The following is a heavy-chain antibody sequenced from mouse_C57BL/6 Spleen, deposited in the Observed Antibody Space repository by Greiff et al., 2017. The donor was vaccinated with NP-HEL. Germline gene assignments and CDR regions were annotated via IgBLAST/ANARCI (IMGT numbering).Heavy chain of an antibody. CDR2: ISDGGSYT. J-gene: IGHJ2*01. V-gene: IGHV5-4*01. D-gene: IGHD2-5*01. Sequence: EVQVVESGGGLVKPGGSLKLSCAASGFTFSSYAMSSVSQTPETRMEWVATISDGGSYTYYPDNVKGRFTISRDNAKNNLYLQMSHLKSEDTAMYYCAREGTIVKYYFDYWGQGTTLTVSS. CDR1: GFTFSSYA. CDR3: AREGTIVKYYFDY.